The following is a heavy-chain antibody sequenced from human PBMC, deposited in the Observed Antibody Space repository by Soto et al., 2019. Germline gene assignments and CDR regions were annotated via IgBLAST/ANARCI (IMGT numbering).Heavy chain of an antibody. V-gene: IGHV3-30*18. CDR2: ISYDGSNK. J-gene: IGHJ4*02. Sequence: GGARRDSWAASGCTFSSYGKHGGRQAPGKGLEWVAVISYDGSNKYYADSVKGRFTISRDNSKNTLYLQMNSLRAEDTAVYYCANVSDIVATLGHFAYRGQGSPVPVS. CDR3: ANVSDIVATLGHFAY. CDR1: GCTFSSYG. D-gene: IGHD5-12*01.